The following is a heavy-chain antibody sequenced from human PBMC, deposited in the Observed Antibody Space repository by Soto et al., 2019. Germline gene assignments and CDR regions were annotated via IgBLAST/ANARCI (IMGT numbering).Heavy chain of an antibody. J-gene: IGHJ4*02. V-gene: IGHV3-33*01. CDR1: GFTFSSYG. D-gene: IGHD3-22*01. Sequence: QVQLVESGGGVVQPGRSLRLSCAASGFTFSSYGMHWVRQAPGKGLEWVAVMWYDGSNKYYADSVKGRFTISRDNSKNTLYLQMNSLRAEDTAVYYCARDTDSSGSHGDYWGQGTLVTVSS. CDR3: ARDTDSSGSHGDY. CDR2: MWYDGSNK.